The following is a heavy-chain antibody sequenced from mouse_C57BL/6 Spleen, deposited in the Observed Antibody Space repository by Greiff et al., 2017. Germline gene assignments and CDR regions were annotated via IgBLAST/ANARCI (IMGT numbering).Heavy chain of an antibody. J-gene: IGHJ4*01. Sequence: EVKLMESGGGLVKPGGSLKLSCAASGFTFSSYAMSWVRQTPEKRLEWVATISDGGSYTYYPDNVKGRFTISRDNAKNNLYLQMSHLKSEDTAMYYCARAPRYAMDYWGQGTSVTVSS. CDR2: ISDGGSYT. CDR1: GFTFSSYA. V-gene: IGHV5-4*03. CDR3: ARAPRYAMDY.